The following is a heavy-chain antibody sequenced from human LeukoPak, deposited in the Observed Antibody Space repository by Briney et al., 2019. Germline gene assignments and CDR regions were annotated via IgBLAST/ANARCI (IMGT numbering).Heavy chain of an antibody. CDR1: GDSISSGSYY. CDR2: IYSSGST. D-gene: IGHD3-16*01. CDR3: ARAHNYENDPIGED. J-gene: IGHJ4*02. V-gene: IGHV4-61*09. Sequence: SETLSLTCTVSGDSISSGSYYCTWIRQPAGKGLEWIGHIYSSGSTNYNPSLKSRVTISVDTSKNQFSLKLSSVTAADTAVYYCARAHNYENDPIGEDWGQGTLVTVSS.